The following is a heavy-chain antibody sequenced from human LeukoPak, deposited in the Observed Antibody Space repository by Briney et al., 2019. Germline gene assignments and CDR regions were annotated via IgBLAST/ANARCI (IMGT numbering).Heavy chain of an antibody. V-gene: IGHV4-34*01. D-gene: IGHD2/OR15-2a*01. CDR3: ARGRFYPPFDY. CDR1: GGSFSGYY. Sequence: SETLSLTCAVYGGSFSGYYWSWLRQPPGKGLEWIGEINHSGSTNYNPSLKSRVTISVDTSKNQFSLKLSSVTAADTAVYYCARGRFYPPFDYWGQGTLVTVSS. CDR2: INHSGST. J-gene: IGHJ4*02.